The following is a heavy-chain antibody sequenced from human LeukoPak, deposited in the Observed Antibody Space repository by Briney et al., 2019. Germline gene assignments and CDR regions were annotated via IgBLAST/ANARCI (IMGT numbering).Heavy chain of an antibody. CDR1: GYTFTGYY. Sequence: ASVKVSCKASGYTFTGYYMHWVRQAPGQGLEWMGWINPNSGGTNYAQKIQGRVTMTRDTSISTAYMELSRLRSEDTAVYYCARGTKYSSSSAGFDCWGQGTLVTVSS. CDR2: INPNSGGT. V-gene: IGHV1-2*02. CDR3: ARGTKYSSSSAGFDC. D-gene: IGHD6-6*01. J-gene: IGHJ4*02.